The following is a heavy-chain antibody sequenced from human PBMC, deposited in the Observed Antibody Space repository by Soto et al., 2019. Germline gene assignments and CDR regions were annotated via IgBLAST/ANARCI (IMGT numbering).Heavy chain of an antibody. V-gene: IGHV4-59*01. CDR3: ARVGRLITAAGLLDA. D-gene: IGHD6-13*01. J-gene: IGHJ5*02. Sequence: SETLSLTCTISNGSIGSYYWTWIRQHPGKGLEWIGHIYYSGSTNYNPSLKSRLTLSLDTSKNQFSLKLTSVTAADTAVYYCARVGRLITAAGLLDAWGQGTLVTVSS. CDR1: NGSIGSYY. CDR2: IYYSGST.